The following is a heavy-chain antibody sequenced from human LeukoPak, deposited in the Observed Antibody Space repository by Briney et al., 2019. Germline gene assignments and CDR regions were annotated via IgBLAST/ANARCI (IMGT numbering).Heavy chain of an antibody. CDR3: AREGITMIVVVPEPLDY. V-gene: IGHV1-18*01. Sequence: ASVKVSCKASGYTFTSYGISWVRQAPGQGLEWMGWISAYNGNTNYAQKLQGRVTMTTDTSTSTAYMELRSLRSDDTAVYYCAREGITMIVVVPEPLDYWGQGTLVTVSS. CDR1: GYTFTSYG. J-gene: IGHJ4*02. D-gene: IGHD3-22*01. CDR2: ISAYNGNT.